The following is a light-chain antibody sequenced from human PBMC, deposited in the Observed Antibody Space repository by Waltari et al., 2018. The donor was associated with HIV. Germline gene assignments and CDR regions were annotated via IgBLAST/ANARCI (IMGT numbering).Light chain of an antibody. V-gene: IGLV1-44*01. CDR3: AAWDDSLSGVV. CDR2: TNN. Sequence: QSVLTQPPSASGTPGQRVTLSCSGSSSNTGNNTVNWYQQLPRPAPKLLIYTNNQLPSGVPDRFSGSKSGTSASLAISGLQSEDEADYYCAAWDDSLSGVVFGGGTKLTVL. J-gene: IGLJ2*01. CDR1: SSNTGNNT.